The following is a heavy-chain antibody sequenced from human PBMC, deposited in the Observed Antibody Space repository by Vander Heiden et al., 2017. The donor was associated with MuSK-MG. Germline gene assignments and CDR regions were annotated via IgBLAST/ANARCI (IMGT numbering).Heavy chain of an antibody. CDR3: AIDQQQLDYYFDY. CDR2: ISYDGSNK. D-gene: IGHD6-13*01. Sequence: QVQLVESGGGVVQPGRSLSLSCAASGFTFSSYAMHWVRQAPGKGLEWVAVISYDGSNKYYADAVKGRFTISRDNSKNTMYLQMKRMRAEDTAVYYCAIDQQQLDYYFDYWGQGTLVTVYS. J-gene: IGHJ4*02. CDR1: GFTFSSYA. V-gene: IGHV3-30-3*01.